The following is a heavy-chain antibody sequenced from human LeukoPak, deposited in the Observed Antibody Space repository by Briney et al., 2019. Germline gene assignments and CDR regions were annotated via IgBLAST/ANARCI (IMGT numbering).Heavy chain of an antibody. J-gene: IGHJ4*02. CDR1: GFTFSSYA. V-gene: IGHV3-30-3*01. CDR2: ISYDGSNK. CDR3: ARDVPPFDY. Sequence: PGGSLRLSCAASGFTFSSYAMHWVRQAPGKGLEWVAVISYDGSNKYYADSVKGRFTISRDNPKNTLYLQMNSLRAEDTAVYYCARDVPPFDYWGQGTLVTVSS.